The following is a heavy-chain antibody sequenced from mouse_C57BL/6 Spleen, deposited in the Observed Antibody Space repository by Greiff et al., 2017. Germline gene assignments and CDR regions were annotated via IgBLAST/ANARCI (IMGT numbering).Heavy chain of an antibody. CDR3: ARLGLRRDFDY. D-gene: IGHD2-2*01. J-gene: IGHJ2*01. CDR1: GYTFTSYG. CDR2: IYPRSGNT. V-gene: IGHV1-81*01. Sequence: VQLQQSGAELARPGASVKLSCKASGYTFTSYGISWVKQRTGQGLEWIGEIYPRSGNTYYNEKFKGKATLTADKSSSTAYMELRSLTSEDSAVYFCARLGLRRDFDYWGQGTTLTVSS.